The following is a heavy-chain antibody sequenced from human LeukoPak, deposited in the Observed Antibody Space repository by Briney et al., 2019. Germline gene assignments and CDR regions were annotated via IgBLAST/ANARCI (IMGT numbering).Heavy chain of an antibody. V-gene: IGHV4-59*08. Sequence: SETLSLTCSVSGDSVTSSYWNWVRRPPGEGLEWLGYVSSDGTTNYTPSLRSRLIMSVDTAKNDISLILTSVTAADTAIYYCARLDCVLEGCYNHWGRGTLVTVSS. CDR2: VSSDGTT. D-gene: IGHD2-15*01. J-gene: IGHJ4*02. CDR1: GDSVTSSY. CDR3: ARLDCVLEGCYNH.